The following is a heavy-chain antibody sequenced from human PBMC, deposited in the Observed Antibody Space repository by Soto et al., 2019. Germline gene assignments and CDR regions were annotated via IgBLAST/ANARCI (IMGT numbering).Heavy chain of an antibody. Sequence: VASVKVSCKASGYTFTSYAMHWVRQAPGQRLEWMGWINAGNGNTKYSQKFQGRVTITRDTAASTAYMELSSLRSEDTAVYYCARYAGRYYGMDVWGQGTTVTVSS. D-gene: IGHD1-26*01. J-gene: IGHJ6*02. CDR3: ARYAGRYYGMDV. CDR2: INAGNGNT. V-gene: IGHV1-3*01. CDR1: GYTFTSYA.